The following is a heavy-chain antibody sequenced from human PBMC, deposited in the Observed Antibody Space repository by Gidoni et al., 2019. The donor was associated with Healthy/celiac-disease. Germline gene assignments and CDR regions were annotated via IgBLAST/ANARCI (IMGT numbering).Heavy chain of an antibody. Sequence: QVQLVESGGGVVQPGRSLRLSCAASGFTFSSYGMPGVRQAPGQGLEWVAVRWYDGSNKYYADSVKGRFTISRDNSKNTLYLQMNSLRAEDTAVYYCARDPYYYDSSGYPHWGQGTLVTVSS. V-gene: IGHV3-33*01. CDR3: ARDPYYYDSSGYPH. J-gene: IGHJ4*02. CDR1: GFTFSSYG. D-gene: IGHD3-22*01. CDR2: RWYDGSNK.